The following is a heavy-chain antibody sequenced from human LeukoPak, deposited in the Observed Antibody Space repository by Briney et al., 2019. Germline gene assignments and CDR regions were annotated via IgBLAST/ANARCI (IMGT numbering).Heavy chain of an antibody. V-gene: IGHV4-61*01. CDR3: AREPHDYGAVPGI. J-gene: IGHJ3*02. D-gene: IGHD4-17*01. CDR2: IYYSGST. Sequence: PSETLSLTCIVSGGSVSSGIYFWTWIRQPPGKGLEWIGYIYYSGSTNYNPSLKSRVTISIDTSKNQSSLKLSSVTAADTAMYYCAREPHDYGAVPGIWGQGTMVTVSS. CDR1: GGSVSSGIYF.